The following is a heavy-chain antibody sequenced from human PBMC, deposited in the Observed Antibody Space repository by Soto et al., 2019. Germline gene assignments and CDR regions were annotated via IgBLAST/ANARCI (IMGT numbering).Heavy chain of an antibody. D-gene: IGHD3-10*01. CDR3: ARGMVRGVEMDV. CDR1: GGSISSSNW. J-gene: IGHJ6*02. V-gene: IGHV4-4*03. CDR2: IYHSGST. Sequence: KLRETLSLTCAVSGGSISSSNWWSWVRQPPGKGLEWIGEIYHSGSTNYNPSLKSRVTISVEKSKNQFSLKLSSVTAADTAVYYCARGMVRGVEMDVWGQGTTVTVSS.